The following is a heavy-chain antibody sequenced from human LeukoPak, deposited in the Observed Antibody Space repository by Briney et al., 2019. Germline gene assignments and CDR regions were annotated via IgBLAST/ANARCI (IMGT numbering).Heavy chain of an antibody. CDR2: MDPNSGNT. CDR1: GYTFTSYG. D-gene: IGHD2-2*01. V-gene: IGHV1-8*02. CDR3: ARSSSRVIFDY. J-gene: IGHJ4*02. Sequence: ASVKVSCKASGYTFTSYGISWVRQAPGQGLEWMGWMDPNSGNTGYAQKFQGRVTMTRNTSISTAYMELSSLRSEDTAVYYCARSSSRVIFDYWGQGTLVTVSS.